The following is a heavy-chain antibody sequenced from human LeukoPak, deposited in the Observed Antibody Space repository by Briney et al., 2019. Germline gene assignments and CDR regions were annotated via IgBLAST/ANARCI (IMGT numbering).Heavy chain of an antibody. CDR1: GYIFTGYC. V-gene: IGHV1-2*02. CDR2: INPNSGGT. CDR3: ARGRGGCGGSNWFDP. D-gene: IGHD6-19*01. J-gene: IGHJ5*02. Sequence: ASVKVSCKASGYIFTGYCMHWVRQAPGQGLEWMGWINPNSGGTVYAQKFQGRVTMTRDMSISTAYMELNRLKSDDTAMYYCARGRGGCGGSNWFDPWGQGTLVIVSS.